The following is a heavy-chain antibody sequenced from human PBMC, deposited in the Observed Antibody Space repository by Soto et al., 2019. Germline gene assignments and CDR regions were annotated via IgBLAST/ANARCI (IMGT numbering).Heavy chain of an antibody. V-gene: IGHV1-8*01. CDR3: TRARGAETFDF. CDR2: MNPRSGST. Sequence: VASVKVSCKASGNSFSRYDIHWVRQATGHGLEWMGWMNPRSGSTGYAQNFRGRVTMTRDSATGTAYMDLSSLRYEDTAIYFCTRARGAETFDFWGQGSRVTVSS. J-gene: IGHJ4*02. D-gene: IGHD2-15*01. CDR1: GNSFSRYD.